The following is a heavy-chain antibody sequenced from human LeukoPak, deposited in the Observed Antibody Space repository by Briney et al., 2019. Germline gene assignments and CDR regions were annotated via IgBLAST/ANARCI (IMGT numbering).Heavy chain of an antibody. CDR2: ITSSGDSK. J-gene: IGHJ3*02. CDR3: AREVTETPDALDI. V-gene: IGHV3-48*03. D-gene: IGHD2-21*02. Sequence: GGSLRLSCAAAEFTFSSYEMSWVRQAPGKGLEWVSYITSSGDSKHYADSVKGRFTISRGNTKNSLYLQMNRLRAEDTAVYYCAREVTETPDALDIWGQGTMVTVSS. CDR1: EFTFSSYE.